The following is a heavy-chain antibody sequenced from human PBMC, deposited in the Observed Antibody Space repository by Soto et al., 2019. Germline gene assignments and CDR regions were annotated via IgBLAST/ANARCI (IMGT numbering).Heavy chain of an antibody. V-gene: IGHV5-51*01. D-gene: IGHD3-10*02. CDR3: AGSMFYYGMDV. Sequence: GESLKISCKGSGYTFTNYWIGWVRQMPGQGPEWMGIIYPGDSDTKYNPSFQGQVTISADKSITTTYLQWSSLKASDTASYYCAGSMFYYGMDVWGQGTTATVSS. CDR1: GYTFTNYW. J-gene: IGHJ6*02. CDR2: IYPGDSDT.